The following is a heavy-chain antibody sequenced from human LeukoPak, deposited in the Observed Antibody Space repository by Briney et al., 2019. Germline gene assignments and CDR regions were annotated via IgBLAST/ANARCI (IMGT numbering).Heavy chain of an antibody. D-gene: IGHD6-6*01. Sequence: PSETLSLTCAVYGGSFSGYCWSWIRQPPGKGLEWIGEINHSGSTNYNPSLKSRVTISVDTSKNQFSLKLSSVTAADTAVYYCARAPSQEYNRSPLPYFDYWGQGTLVTVSS. CDR3: ARAPSQEYNRSPLPYFDY. J-gene: IGHJ4*02. V-gene: IGHV4-34*01. CDR1: GGSFSGYC. CDR2: INHSGST.